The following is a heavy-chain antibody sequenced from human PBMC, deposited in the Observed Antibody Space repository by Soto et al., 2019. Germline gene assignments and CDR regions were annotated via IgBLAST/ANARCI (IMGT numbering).Heavy chain of an antibody. J-gene: IGHJ3*02. CDR2: INPYSGGA. CDR1: GYTFTDYF. Sequence: GASVKVSCKASGYTFTDYFIHWVRQAPGQGLEWIGWINPYSGGADLSQKFQGRVTMTRDTSISTAYMEVSSLRSDDTAVFYCARLMHYSHSGGSSHSCFDMWCQGTLVTVSS. V-gene: IGHV1-2*02. D-gene: IGHD2-21*01. CDR3: ARLMHYSHSGGSSHSCFDM.